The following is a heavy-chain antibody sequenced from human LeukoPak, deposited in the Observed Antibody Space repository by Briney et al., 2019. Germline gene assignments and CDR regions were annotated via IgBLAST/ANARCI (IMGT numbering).Heavy chain of an antibody. J-gene: IGHJ4*02. D-gene: IGHD6-13*01. CDR3: ARLSYSSSWYFDY. Sequence: GGSLRLSCAVSGFTFRSYEINWVRQAPGKGLEWVSYISSSGSTIYYADSVKGRFTISRDSAKNSLHLQMNSLRAEDTAVYYCARLSYSSSWYFDYWGQGALVTVSS. CDR2: ISSSGSTI. CDR1: GFTFRSYE. V-gene: IGHV3-48*03.